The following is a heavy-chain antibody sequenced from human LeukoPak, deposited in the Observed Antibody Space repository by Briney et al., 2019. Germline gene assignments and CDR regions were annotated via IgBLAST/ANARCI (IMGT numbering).Heavy chain of an antibody. J-gene: IGHJ5*02. Sequence: ASVKVSCKASGYTFTGYYMHWVRQAPGQGLEWMRRINPNSGGTNYAQKFQGRVTMTRDTSISTAYMELSRLRSDDTAVYYCARGRREINWFDPWGQGTLVTVSS. CDR2: INPNSGGT. CDR3: ARGRREINWFDP. V-gene: IGHV1-2*06. CDR1: GYTFTGYY.